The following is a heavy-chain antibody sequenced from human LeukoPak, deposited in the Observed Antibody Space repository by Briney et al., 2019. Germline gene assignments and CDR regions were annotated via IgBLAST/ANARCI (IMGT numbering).Heavy chain of an antibody. CDR1: GGSFSGYY. J-gene: IGHJ4*02. D-gene: IGHD3-10*01. V-gene: IGHV4-34*01. CDR2: INHSGST. CDR3: ARVRGYYGSGSPILFDY. Sequence: SETLSLTCAVYGGSFSGYYWSWIRQPPGKGLEWIGEINHSGSTNYNPSLKSRVTISVDTSKNQFSLKLSSVTAADTAVYYCARVRGYYGSGSPILFDYWGQGTLVTVSS.